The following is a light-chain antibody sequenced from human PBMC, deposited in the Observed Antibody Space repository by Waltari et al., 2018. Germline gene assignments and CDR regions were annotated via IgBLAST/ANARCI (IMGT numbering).Light chain of an antibody. CDR2: EVT. V-gene: IGLV2-14*01. CDR1: SSDVGGYNH. Sequence: QSALTQPASVSGSPGQSITISCTGTSSDVGGYNHVSWYQQQPGKAPKLLISEVTTRPSGVSNRFSGSKSGNTASLTISGLQAEDEAEYYCSSFTTIGTLVVFGGGTKLTVL. J-gene: IGLJ2*01. CDR3: SSFTTIGTLVV.